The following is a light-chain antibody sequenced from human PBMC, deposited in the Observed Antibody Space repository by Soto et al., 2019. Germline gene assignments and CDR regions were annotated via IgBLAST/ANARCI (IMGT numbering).Light chain of an antibody. Sequence: QSALTQPPSASGSPGQSVTISCTGTSSDVGGYNYVSWYQQHPGKAPKLMIYEVSKRPSGVADRFSGSKSGNTASLTVSGLQAEDEADYYFTSYAGSNNFLVFGGWTKVTVL. J-gene: IGLJ2*01. CDR2: EVS. CDR1: SSDVGGYNY. CDR3: TSYAGSNNFLV. V-gene: IGLV2-8*01.